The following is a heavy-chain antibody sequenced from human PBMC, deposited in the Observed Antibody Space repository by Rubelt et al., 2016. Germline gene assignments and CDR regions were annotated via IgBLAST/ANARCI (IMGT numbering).Heavy chain of an antibody. V-gene: IGHV1-46*01. J-gene: IGHJ6*02. CDR2: INPSGGST. D-gene: IGHD3-9*01. Sequence: QVQLVQSGAEVKKPGSSVKVSCKASGGTFSSYAISWVRQAPGQGLEWMGLINPSGGSTSYAQKFQGRVTMTRETSASPVSMELSSLRSEVTSVYYCARADGILTRGMDVWGQGTTVTVSS. CDR3: ARADGILTRGMDV. CDR1: GGTFSSYA.